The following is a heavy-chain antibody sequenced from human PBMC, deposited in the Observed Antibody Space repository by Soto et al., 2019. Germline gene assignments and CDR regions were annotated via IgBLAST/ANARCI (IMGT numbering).Heavy chain of an antibody. D-gene: IGHD2-2*01. CDR1: GGSISSGGYS. CDR3: ARWDLGQLQRAFDY. CDR2: IYHSGST. Sequence: SETLSLTCAVSGGSISSGGYSWSWIRQPPGKGLEWIGYIYHSGSTYYNPSLKSRDTISVDRSKNQFSLKLSSVTAADTAVYYCARWDLGQLQRAFDYWGQGTLVTVSS. V-gene: IGHV4-30-2*01. J-gene: IGHJ4*02.